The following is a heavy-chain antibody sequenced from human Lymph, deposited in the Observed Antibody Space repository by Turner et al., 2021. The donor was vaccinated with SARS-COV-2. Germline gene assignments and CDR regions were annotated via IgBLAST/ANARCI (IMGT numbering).Heavy chain of an antibody. CDR1: GFTFDDSA. V-gene: IGHV3-9*01. J-gene: IGHJ6*02. Sequence: EVQLVESGGGLVQTGRSLRLSCAAHGFTFDDSAMHCVRQAPGKGREWCSGISWNSGSIGYADSVKGRFTISRDNAKNSLYLQMNSLRAEDTALYYCAKDLGTGYYYYGMDVWGQGTTVTVSS. CDR3: AKDLGTGYYYYGMDV. CDR2: ISWNSGSI. D-gene: IGHD3-16*01.